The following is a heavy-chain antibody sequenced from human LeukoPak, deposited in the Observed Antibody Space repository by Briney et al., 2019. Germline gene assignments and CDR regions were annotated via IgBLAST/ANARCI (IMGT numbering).Heavy chain of an antibody. CDR3: AKDGGVRGVIEYYFDY. Sequence: GGSLRLSCAASGFTFSSYAMSWVRQAPGKGLEWVSGISWNSGSIGYADSVKGRFTISRDNAKNSLYLQMNSLRAEDTALYYCAKDGGVRGVIEYYFDYWGQGTLVTVSS. CDR1: GFTFSSYA. D-gene: IGHD3-10*01. CDR2: ISWNSGSI. V-gene: IGHV3-9*01. J-gene: IGHJ4*02.